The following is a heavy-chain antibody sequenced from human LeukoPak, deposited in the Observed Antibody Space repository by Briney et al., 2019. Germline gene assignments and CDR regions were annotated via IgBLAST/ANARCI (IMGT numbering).Heavy chain of an antibody. CDR3: ARVGYYYDSSGYSLDAFDI. Sequence: SETLSLTCTVSGGSISGYYWSWIRQPAGKGLEWLGRIYTSGSTNYNPSLKSRVTMSVDTAKNQFSLKLSSVTAADTAVYYCARVGYYYDSSGYSLDAFDIWGQGTMVTVSS. V-gene: IGHV4-4*07. J-gene: IGHJ3*02. CDR2: IYTSGST. CDR1: GGSISGYY. D-gene: IGHD3-22*01.